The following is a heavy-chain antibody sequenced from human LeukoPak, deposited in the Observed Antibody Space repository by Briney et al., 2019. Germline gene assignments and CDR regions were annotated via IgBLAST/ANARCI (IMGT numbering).Heavy chain of an antibody. CDR1: GFSFSRYW. V-gene: IGHV3-7*01. Sequence: PGGSLRLFCFASGFSFSRYWMAWVRQASGKGLEWVANIKYDGSHKYYVDSVKGRFTISRDNAKNSVYLQMNSLRVDDTAVYFCASSHDSSGNDWGQGTMVTVSS. J-gene: IGHJ4*02. CDR3: ASSHDSSGND. CDR2: IKYDGSHK. D-gene: IGHD3-22*01.